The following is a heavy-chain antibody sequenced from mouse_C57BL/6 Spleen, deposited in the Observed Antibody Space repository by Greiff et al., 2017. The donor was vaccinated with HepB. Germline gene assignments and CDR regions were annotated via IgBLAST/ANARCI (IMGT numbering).Heavy chain of an antibody. CDR1: GYTFTSYW. D-gene: IGHD1-1*01. CDR2: IYPGSGST. CDR3: ARAPHITTVVATGFDY. J-gene: IGHJ2*01. V-gene: IGHV1-55*01. Sequence: QVQLQQPGAELVKPGASVKMSCKASGYTFTSYWITWVKQRPGQGLEWIGDIYPGSGSTNYTEKFKSKATLTVDTSSSTAYMQLSSLTSEDSAVYYCARAPHITTVVATGFDYWGQGTTLTVSS.